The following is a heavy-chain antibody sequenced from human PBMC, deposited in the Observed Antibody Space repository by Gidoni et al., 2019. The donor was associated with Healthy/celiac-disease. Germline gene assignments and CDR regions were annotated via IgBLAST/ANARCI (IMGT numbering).Heavy chain of an antibody. CDR2: INPNSGGT. D-gene: IGHD6-13*01. Sequence: QVQRVQSGAEGKKRGASVKVACKASGYNFTGYYMHWVRQAPGQGLEWMGWINPNSGGTNYAQKFQGRVTMTRDTSISTAYMELSRLRSDDTAVYYCARESPQQLVRSDQFDYWGQGTLVTVSS. CDR3: ARESPQQLVRSDQFDY. CDR1: GYNFTGYY. J-gene: IGHJ4*02. V-gene: IGHV1-2*02.